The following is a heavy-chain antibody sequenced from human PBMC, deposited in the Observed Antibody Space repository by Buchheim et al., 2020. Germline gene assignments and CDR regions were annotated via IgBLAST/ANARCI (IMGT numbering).Heavy chain of an antibody. V-gene: IGHV4-34*01. CDR1: GGSFSGYY. J-gene: IGHJ6*02. Sequence: QVQLQQWGAGLLKPSETLSLTCAVYGGSFSGYYWSWIRQPPGKGLEWIGEINHSRSTNYNPSLKSRVTISVDTSKNQFSLKLSSVTAADTAFYYCARVDFQKAYGMDVWGQGTT. D-gene: IGHD3-3*01. CDR2: INHSRST. CDR3: ARVDFQKAYGMDV.